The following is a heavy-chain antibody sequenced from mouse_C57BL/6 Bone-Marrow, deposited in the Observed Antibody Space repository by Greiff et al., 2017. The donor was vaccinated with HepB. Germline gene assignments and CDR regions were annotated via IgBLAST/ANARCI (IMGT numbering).Heavy chain of an antibody. CDR1: GFNIKDYY. CDR2: IDPEDGDT. CDR3: TRDLIYYGNYNYAMDY. Sequence: EVQLQQSGAELVRPGASVKLSCTASGFNIKDYYMHWVKQRPEQGLEWIGRIDPEDGDTEYAPKFQGKATMTADTSSNTAYLQLSSLTSEDTAVYYCTRDLIYYGNYNYAMDYWGQGTSVTVSS. J-gene: IGHJ4*01. D-gene: IGHD2-1*01. V-gene: IGHV14-1*01.